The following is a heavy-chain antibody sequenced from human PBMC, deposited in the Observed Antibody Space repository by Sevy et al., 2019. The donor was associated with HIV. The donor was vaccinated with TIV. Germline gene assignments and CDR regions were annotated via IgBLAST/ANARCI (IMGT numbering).Heavy chain of an antibody. J-gene: IGHJ4*02. D-gene: IGHD6-13*01. Sequence: GGSLRLSCAASGFTFSHYGMHWVRQAPGKGLEWVTFIQYDGNNKYYADSVKGRFTISRDNSKNMFFLQMDDLRAEDTDLYYCAKNTAAAGVGGFDYWGQGALVTVSS. CDR1: GFTFSHYG. V-gene: IGHV3-30*02. CDR2: IQYDGNNK. CDR3: AKNTAAAGVGGFDY.